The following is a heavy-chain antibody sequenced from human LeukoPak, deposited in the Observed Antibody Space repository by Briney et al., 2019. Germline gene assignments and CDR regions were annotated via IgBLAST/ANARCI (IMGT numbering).Heavy chain of an antibody. CDR2: INPNSGGT. CDR3: ARGDPSGYYYYMDV. Sequence: ASVKVSCKTSGYTFTGYYMHWVRQAPGQGLEWMVWINPNSGGTNYEQKFQGRVTMTTDMSISTAYMDLSRLRSDDPAVYYCARGDPSGYYYYMDVWGRGTTVTVSS. V-gene: IGHV1-2*02. CDR1: GYTFTGYY. J-gene: IGHJ6*03.